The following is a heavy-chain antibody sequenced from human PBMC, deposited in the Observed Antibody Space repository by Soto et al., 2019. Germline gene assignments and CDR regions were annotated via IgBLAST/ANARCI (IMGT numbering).Heavy chain of an antibody. J-gene: IGHJ4*02. CDR1: GGTFSSYA. D-gene: IGHD5-18*01. CDR3: AAPLDTAMGFSLNFDY. CDR2: IIPIFGTA. Sequence: QVQLVQSGAEVKKPGSSVKVSCRATGGTFSSYAISWVRQAPGRGLEWMGGIIPIFGTANYAQKFQGRVTITADESTSTAYMELSSLRSEDTAVYYCAAPLDTAMGFSLNFDYWGQGTLVTVSS. V-gene: IGHV1-69*01.